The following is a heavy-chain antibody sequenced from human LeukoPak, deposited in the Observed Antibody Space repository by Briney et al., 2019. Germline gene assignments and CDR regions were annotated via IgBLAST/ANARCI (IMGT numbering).Heavy chain of an antibody. CDR1: GGSISSGDYY. V-gene: IGHV4-39*07. J-gene: IGHJ5*02. D-gene: IGHD5-12*01. CDR3: ARELRVATVWSLLGWFDP. CDR2: INHSGST. Sequence: SETLSLTCTVSGGSISSGDYYWSWIRQPPGTGLEWIGEINHSGSTNYNPSLKSRVTISVDTSKNQFSLKLSSVTAADTAVYYCARELRVATVWSLLGWFDPWGQGTLVTVSS.